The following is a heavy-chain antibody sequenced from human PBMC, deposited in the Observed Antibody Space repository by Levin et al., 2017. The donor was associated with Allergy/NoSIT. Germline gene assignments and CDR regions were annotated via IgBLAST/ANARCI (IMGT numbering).Heavy chain of an antibody. Sequence: HSQTLSLTCTVSGGSISSGGYYWSWIRQHPGKGLEWIGYIYYSGSTYYNPSLKSRVTISVDTSKNQFSLKLSSVTAADTAVYYCARGYCSSTSCPRRGITMVQGVIIWGQGTLVTVSS. V-gene: IGHV4-31*03. J-gene: IGHJ4*02. D-gene: IGHD2-2*01. CDR2: IYYSGST. CDR3: ARGYCSSTSCPRRGITMVQGVII. CDR1: GGSISSGGYY.